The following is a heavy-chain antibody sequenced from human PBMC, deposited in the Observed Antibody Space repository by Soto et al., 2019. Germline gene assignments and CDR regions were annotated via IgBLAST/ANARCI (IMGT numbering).Heavy chain of an antibody. CDR3: ARSGDSFAGGY. V-gene: IGHV3-53*01. D-gene: IGHD5-18*01. CDR1: GFLVNSAY. J-gene: IGHJ4*02. Sequence: EVQLVESGGGLIPPGGSLRLSCAASGFLVNSAYMTWVRQAPGKGLEWLSMINSDGSPLYAESVKGRFTISRDNYKNRLDLQMNSLRAEDTAMYYWARSGDSFAGGYWCQGTLVSVTS. CDR2: INSDGSP.